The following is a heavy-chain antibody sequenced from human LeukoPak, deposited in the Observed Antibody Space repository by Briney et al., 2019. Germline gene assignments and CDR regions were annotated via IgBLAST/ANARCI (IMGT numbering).Heavy chain of an antibody. D-gene: IGHD3-3*01. V-gene: IGHV4-39*07. CDR2: IYYSGST. J-gene: IGHJ6*03. CDR1: GGSISSSSYY. CDR3: ARSLIERVVINYYYYYYMDV. Sequence: PSETLSLTCTVSGGSISSSSYYWGWIRQPPGKGLEWIGSIYYSGSTYYNPSLKSRVTISVDTSKNQFSLKLSSVTAADTAVYYCARSLIERVVINYYYYYYMDVWGKGTTVTVSS.